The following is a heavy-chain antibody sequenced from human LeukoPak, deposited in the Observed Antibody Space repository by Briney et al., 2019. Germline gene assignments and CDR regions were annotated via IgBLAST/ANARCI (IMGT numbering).Heavy chain of an antibody. CDR3: AREGGLYYYGMDV. Sequence: ASVKVSCKASGYTFTGYYMHWVRQAPGQGLEWMGWINLNSGGTNYAQKFQGRVTMTRDTSISTAYMELSRLRSDDTAVYYCAREGGLYYYGMDVWGQGTTVTVSS. CDR1: GYTFTGYY. V-gene: IGHV1-2*02. J-gene: IGHJ6*02. D-gene: IGHD1-26*01. CDR2: INLNSGGT.